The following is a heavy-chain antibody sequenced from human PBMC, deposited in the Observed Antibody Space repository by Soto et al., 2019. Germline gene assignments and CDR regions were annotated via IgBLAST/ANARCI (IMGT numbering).Heavy chain of an antibody. CDR1: GGSISSYY. Sequence: PSETLSLTCTVSGGSISSYYWSWIRQPAGKGPEWIGRIYSKGSTKYDPSLKSRVTMSVDTSKNQFSLKLNSVTAADTAVYYCARDKKCGGDCYIFDYWGQGTLVTV. D-gene: IGHD2-21*02. CDR2: IYSKGST. CDR3: ARDKKCGGDCYIFDY. J-gene: IGHJ4*02. V-gene: IGHV4-4*07.